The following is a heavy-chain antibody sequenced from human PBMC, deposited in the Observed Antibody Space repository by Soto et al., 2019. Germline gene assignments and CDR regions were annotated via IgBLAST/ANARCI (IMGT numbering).Heavy chain of an antibody. J-gene: IGHJ4*02. D-gene: IGHD6-19*01. CDR2: ISAYNGNT. V-gene: IGHV1-18*01. CDR3: ARDLYSSGWPKRPYYFDY. Sequence: ASVKVSCKASGYTFTSYGISWVRQAPGQGLEWMGWISAYNGNTNYAQKLRGRVTMTTDTSTSTAYMELRSLRSDDTAVYYCARDLYSSGWPKRPYYFDYWGQGTLVTVSS. CDR1: GYTFTSYG.